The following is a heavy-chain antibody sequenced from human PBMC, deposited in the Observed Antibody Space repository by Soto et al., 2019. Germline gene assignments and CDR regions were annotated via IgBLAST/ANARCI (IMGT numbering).Heavy chain of an antibody. V-gene: IGHV3-23*01. Sequence: GGSLRLSCAASGFTFSSYAMSWVRQAPGKGLEWVPAISGSGGSTYYADSVKGRFTISRDNSKNTLYLQMNSLRAEDTAVYYCAKIQGYSYGPGWFDPWGQGTLVTVSS. D-gene: IGHD5-18*01. J-gene: IGHJ5*02. CDR3: AKIQGYSYGPGWFDP. CDR1: GFTFSSYA. CDR2: ISGSGGST.